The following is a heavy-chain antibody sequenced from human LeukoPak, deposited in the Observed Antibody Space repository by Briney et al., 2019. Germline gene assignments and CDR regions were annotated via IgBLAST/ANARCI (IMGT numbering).Heavy chain of an antibody. CDR1: GGSISSSSYY. V-gene: IGHV4-39*07. D-gene: IGHD6-19*01. CDR2: IYYSGST. Sequence: SETLSLTCTVSGGSISSSSYYWGWIRQPPGKGLEWIGSIYYSGSTYYNPSLKSRVTISVDTSKNQFSLTLNSVTAADTAVYYCARKGTPVADSDNWFDPWGQGTLVTVSS. J-gene: IGHJ5*02. CDR3: ARKGTPVADSDNWFDP.